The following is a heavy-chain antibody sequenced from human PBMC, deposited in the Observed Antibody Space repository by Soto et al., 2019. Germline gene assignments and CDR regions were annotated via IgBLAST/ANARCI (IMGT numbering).Heavy chain of an antibody. CDR3: ARQDGVATIFDY. CDR2: IYYSGST. CDR1: GGSISSSSYY. Sequence: SETLSLTCTVSGGSISSSSYYWGWIRQPPGKGLEWIGSIYYSGSTYYNPSLKSRVTISVDTSKNQFSLKLSSVTAADTAVYYCARQDGVATIFDYWGQGTLVTVSS. J-gene: IGHJ4*02. D-gene: IGHD5-12*01. V-gene: IGHV4-39*01.